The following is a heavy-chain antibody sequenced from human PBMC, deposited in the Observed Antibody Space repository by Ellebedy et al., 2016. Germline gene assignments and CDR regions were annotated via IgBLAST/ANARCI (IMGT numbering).Heavy chain of an antibody. CDR1: GFTFDDYA. CDR3: AKAGLYYYYYGMDV. J-gene: IGHJ6*02. Sequence: GGSLRFSXAASGFTFDDYAMHWVRQAPGKGLEWVSLISWDGGSTYYADSVKGRFTISRDNSKNSLYLQMNSLRAEDTALYYCAKAGLYYYYYGMDVWGQGTTVTVSS. V-gene: IGHV3-43D*03. CDR2: ISWDGGST. D-gene: IGHD3-16*01.